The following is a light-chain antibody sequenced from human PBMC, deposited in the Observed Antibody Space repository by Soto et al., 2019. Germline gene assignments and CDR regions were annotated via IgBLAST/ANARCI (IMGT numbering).Light chain of an antibody. CDR3: QQYGSSPQT. CDR2: DAS. J-gene: IGKJ2*01. Sequence: EIVLTQSPATLSLSPGERATLSCGASQSVSSSCLAWYQQKPGLAPRLLIYDASYRATGIPDRFSGSGSGTDFTLTIGRLEPEDFAVYYCQQYGSSPQTFGQGTKLEIK. V-gene: IGKV3D-20*01. CDR1: QSVSSSC.